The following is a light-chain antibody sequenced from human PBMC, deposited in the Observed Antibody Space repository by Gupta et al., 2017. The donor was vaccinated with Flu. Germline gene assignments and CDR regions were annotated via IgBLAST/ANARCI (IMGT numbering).Light chain of an antibody. CDR2: DGS. CDR1: QRVSGY. Sequence: DIQMTQSPSSLSASVGDRVTITCRASQRVSGYVNWYQQRPGKAPKLLISDGSKLNSGVPATFRGSGSGTDFTLTISNLQAVDSATYYCQQGFRVPFTFGGGTNVDIK. J-gene: IGKJ4*01. V-gene: IGKV1-39*01. CDR3: QQGFRVPFT.